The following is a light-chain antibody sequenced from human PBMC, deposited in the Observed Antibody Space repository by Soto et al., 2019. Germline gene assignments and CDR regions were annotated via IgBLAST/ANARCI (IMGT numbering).Light chain of an antibody. CDR2: EVS. CDR1: ISDVGAYNY. V-gene: IGLV2-14*01. Sequence: QSVLTQPASVSGSPGQSITISCTGSISDVGAYNYVSWYQQHPGKAPKLMIYEVSNRPSGVSVRFSASKSGNTASLTISGLQAEDEADYYCTSYASSSTYVFGTGTKVTVL. J-gene: IGLJ1*01. CDR3: TSYASSSTYV.